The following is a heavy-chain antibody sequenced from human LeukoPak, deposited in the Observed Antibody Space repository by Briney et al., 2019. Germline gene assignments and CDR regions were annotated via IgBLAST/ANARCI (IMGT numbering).Heavy chain of an antibody. Sequence: ASVKVSCKASGYTFSSYYMHWVRQAPGQGLEWMGIINPSGGSTSYAQKFQGRVTMTRDMSTSTVYMELSSLRSEDTAVYYCARISQAGSGSYYLPLPWFDPWGQGTLVTVSS. V-gene: IGHV1-46*01. CDR3: ARISQAGSGSYYLPLPWFDP. CDR1: GYTFSSYY. J-gene: IGHJ5*02. CDR2: INPSGGST. D-gene: IGHD3-10*01.